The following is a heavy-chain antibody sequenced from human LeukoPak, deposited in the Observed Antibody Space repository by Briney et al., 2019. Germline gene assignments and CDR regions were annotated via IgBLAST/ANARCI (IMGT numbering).Heavy chain of an antibody. CDR2: INPNSGGT. Sequence: GASVKVSCKASGYTFTGYYMHWVRQAPGQGLEWMGWINPNSGGTNYAQKFQGRVTMTRDTSISTAYMELSRLRSDDTAVYYCAREGDTVVVPAAHLFDPWGQGTLVTVSS. J-gene: IGHJ5*02. D-gene: IGHD2-2*01. CDR3: AREGDTVVVPAAHLFDP. V-gene: IGHV1-2*02. CDR1: GYTFTGYY.